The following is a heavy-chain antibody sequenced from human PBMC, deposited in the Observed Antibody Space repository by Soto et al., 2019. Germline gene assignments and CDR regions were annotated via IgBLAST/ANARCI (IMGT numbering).Heavy chain of an antibody. J-gene: IGHJ4*02. V-gene: IGHV4-31*03. Sequence: SETLSLTCTVSGGSISSGGYYWSWIRQHPGKGLEWIGYIYYSGSTYYNPSLKSRVTISVDTSKNQFSLKLSSVTAADTAVYYCAKGLRFLEWLSWRVDYWGQGTLVTVSS. D-gene: IGHD3-3*01. CDR2: IYYSGST. CDR3: AKGLRFLEWLSWRVDY. CDR1: GGSISSGGYY.